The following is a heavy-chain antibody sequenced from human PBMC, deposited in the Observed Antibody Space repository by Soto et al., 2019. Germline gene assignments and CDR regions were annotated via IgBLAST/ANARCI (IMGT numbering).Heavy chain of an antibody. Sequence: GGSLRLSCAASGFTFSRYAMSCVRQAPGKGLEWVSAISGSGGSTYYADSVKGRFTISRDNSKNTLYLQMNSLRAEDTAVYYCAKDHDYYDSSGYYPTFDYWGQGTLVTVSS. D-gene: IGHD3-22*01. CDR1: GFTFSRYA. V-gene: IGHV3-23*01. CDR3: AKDHDYYDSSGYYPTFDY. J-gene: IGHJ4*02. CDR2: ISGSGGST.